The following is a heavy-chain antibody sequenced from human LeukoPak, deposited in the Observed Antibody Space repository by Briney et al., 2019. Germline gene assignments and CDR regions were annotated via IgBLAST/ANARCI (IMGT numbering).Heavy chain of an antibody. Sequence: GGSLRLSCAASGFTFSSYAMHWVRQAPGKGLEWVAVISYDGSNKYYADSVKGRFTISRDNSKNTLYLQMNSLRAEDTAVYYCAGGYIYGLGGYFDYWGQGTLVTVSS. D-gene: IGHD5-18*01. J-gene: IGHJ4*02. CDR1: GFTFSSYA. CDR2: ISYDGSNK. CDR3: AGGYIYGLGGYFDY. V-gene: IGHV3-30-3*01.